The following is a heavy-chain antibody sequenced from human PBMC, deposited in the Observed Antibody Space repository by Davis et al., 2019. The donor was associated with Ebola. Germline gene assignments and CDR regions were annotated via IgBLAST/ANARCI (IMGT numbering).Heavy chain of an antibody. CDR1: GGTFSGYA. D-gene: IGHD4-17*01. CDR3: ARASYGDEMGY. Sequence: SVKVSCKASGGTFSGYAITWVRQAPGQGLVWMGGIIPPFGTANYAQKFQGRVTITADEATTTVEVSSLRSDDTAVYFCARASYGDEMGYWGQGALVIVSS. J-gene: IGHJ4*02. CDR2: IIPPFGTA. V-gene: IGHV1-69*13.